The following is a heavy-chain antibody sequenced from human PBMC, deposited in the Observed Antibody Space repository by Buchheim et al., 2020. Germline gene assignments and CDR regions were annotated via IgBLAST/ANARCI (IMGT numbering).Heavy chain of an antibody. Sequence: VQLVESGGGVVQPGRSLRLSCAASGFTFSSYGMHWVRQAPGKGLEWVAAISGSGGSTYYADSVKGRFTISRDNSKNTLYLQMNSLRAEDTAVYYCAKAYCSSTSCYDFDYWGQGTL. V-gene: IGHV3-23*04. CDR1: GFTFSSYG. J-gene: IGHJ4*02. D-gene: IGHD2-2*01. CDR2: ISGSGGST. CDR3: AKAYCSSTSCYDFDY.